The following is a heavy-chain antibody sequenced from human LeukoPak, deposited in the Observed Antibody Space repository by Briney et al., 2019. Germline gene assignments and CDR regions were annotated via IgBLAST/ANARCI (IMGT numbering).Heavy chain of an antibody. CDR1: RFTFSTYG. Sequence: GSLRLSCAASRFTFSTYGMNWVRQAPGKGLEGGSYISSGSNTIYYADSVKGRFTISRDNAKNSLYLQMNSLRAEDTAVYYCAREYSSSSGRSFDSWGQGTLVTVSS. CDR3: AREYSSSSGRSFDS. CDR2: ISSGSNTI. J-gene: IGHJ4*02. V-gene: IGHV3-48*01. D-gene: IGHD6-6*01.